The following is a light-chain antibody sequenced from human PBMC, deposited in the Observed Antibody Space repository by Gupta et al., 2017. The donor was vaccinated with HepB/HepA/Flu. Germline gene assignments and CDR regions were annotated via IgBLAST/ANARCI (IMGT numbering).Light chain of an antibody. V-gene: IGKV1-5*03. Sequence: DIQMTPSPSTLSASVGDRVTITCRASQSISSWLAWYQQKPGKAPKLLIYKASTLQSGVPSRFSGSGSGTEFTLTISSLQPDHFAIYYCQQDSDYSCTFGQGTKVEIK. J-gene: IGKJ1*01. CDR3: QQDSDYSCT. CDR2: KAS. CDR1: QSISSW.